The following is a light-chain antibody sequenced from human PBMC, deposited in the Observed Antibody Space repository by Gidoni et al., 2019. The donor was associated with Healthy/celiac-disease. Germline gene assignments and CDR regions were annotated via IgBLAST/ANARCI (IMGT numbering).Light chain of an antibody. CDR3: QKDKRFQLT. J-gene: IGKJ4*01. Sequence: IQITHSPSSVSASVGDRVTITCRASQGISSWLAWYQQKPGKAPKLLIYAESSLQSGVPSRVSGSGSGKDFTLTISSMQTEDFAAYYCQKDKRFQLTYGGGSKVEIK. V-gene: IGKV1D-12*01. CDR1: QGISSW. CDR2: AES.